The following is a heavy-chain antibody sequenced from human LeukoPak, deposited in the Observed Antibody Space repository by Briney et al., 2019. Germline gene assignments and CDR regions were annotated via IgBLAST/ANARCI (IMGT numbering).Heavy chain of an antibody. CDR1: GFTFSTYG. CDR2: ISGSAATT. V-gene: IGHV3-23*01. Sequence: GGSLRLSCAASGFTFSTYGMTWVRQAPGKGLEWVSAISGSAATTFYADSVKGRFTISRDNSKNTLYLQMNSLRAEDTAVYYCAKGGDYGDYDATPFDYWGQGTLVTVSS. CDR3: AKGGDYGDYDATPFDY. J-gene: IGHJ4*02. D-gene: IGHD4-17*01.